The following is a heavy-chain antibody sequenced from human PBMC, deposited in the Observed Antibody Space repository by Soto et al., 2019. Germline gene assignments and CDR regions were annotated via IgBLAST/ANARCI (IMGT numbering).Heavy chain of an antibody. CDR3: TRVLEWLLFPY. D-gene: IGHD3-3*01. CDR1: TFGDYA. CDR2: IRSKAYGGTT. V-gene: IGHV3-49*04. Sequence: TFGDYAMSWVRQAPGKGLEWVGFIRSKAYGGTTEYAASVKGRFTISRDDSKSIAYLQMNSLKTEDTAVYYCTRVLEWLLFPYWGQGTLVTVSS. J-gene: IGHJ4*02.